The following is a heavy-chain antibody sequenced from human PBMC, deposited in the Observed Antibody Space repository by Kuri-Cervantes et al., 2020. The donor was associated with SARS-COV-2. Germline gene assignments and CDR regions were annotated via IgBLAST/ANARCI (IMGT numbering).Heavy chain of an antibody. V-gene: IGHV2-70*12. CDR2: IDWVDDK. Sequence: PTLVKPTQTLTLPCTFSGFSLSTRGMCVSWIRQPPGKALEWLALIDWVDDKYYSTSLKTRLTISKDTSKNQVVLTMTNMDPVDTATYYCARNYVGSESPTDYWGQGTLVTVSS. CDR3: ARNYVGSESPTDY. J-gene: IGHJ4*02. CDR1: GFSLSTRGMC. D-gene: IGHD3-10*01.